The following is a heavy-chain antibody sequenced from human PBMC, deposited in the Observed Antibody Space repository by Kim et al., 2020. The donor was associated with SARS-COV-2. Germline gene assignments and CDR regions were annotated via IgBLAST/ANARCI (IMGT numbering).Heavy chain of an antibody. CDR2: IHYSGST. CDR3: ARVPGAQYSSGWYSFYYYMDV. J-gene: IGHJ6*03. V-gene: IGHV4-59*01. D-gene: IGHD6-19*01. CDR1: GGSISSYY. Sequence: SETLSLTCTVSGGSISSYYWCWIRQHPGKGLDWIGYIHYSGSTNYNPSLKSRVTISVDTSKNQFSLKLSSVTAAETAVYYCARVPGAQYSSGWYSFYYYMDVWGHGPAVIVSS.